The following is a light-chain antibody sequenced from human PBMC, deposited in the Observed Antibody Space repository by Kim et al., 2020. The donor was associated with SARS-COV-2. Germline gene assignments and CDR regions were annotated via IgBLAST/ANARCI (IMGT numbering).Light chain of an antibody. V-gene: IGLV3-1*01. J-gene: IGLJ2*01. CDR3: QAWDSSTAHVV. Sequence: SYELTQPPSVSVSPGQTASITCSGDKLGDKYACWYQQKPSQSPVLVIYQDSKRPSGIPERFSGSNSGNTATLTISGTQAMDEADYYCQAWDSSTAHVVFGGGTQLTVL. CDR1: KLGDKY. CDR2: QDS.